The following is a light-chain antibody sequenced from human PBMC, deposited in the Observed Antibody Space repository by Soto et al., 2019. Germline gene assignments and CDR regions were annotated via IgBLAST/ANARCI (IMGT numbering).Light chain of an antibody. V-gene: IGKV3-15*01. J-gene: IGKJ4*01. CDR3: QQYNNWPLT. Sequence: EIVMTQSPATLSVSPGERATLSCRASLRVSSNLAWYQQKPGQAPRLLIYGSSTRATGIPARFSGSGSGTEFTLTISSLQSEDVAAYYCQQYNNWPLTFGGGTKVDIK. CDR2: GSS. CDR1: LRVSSN.